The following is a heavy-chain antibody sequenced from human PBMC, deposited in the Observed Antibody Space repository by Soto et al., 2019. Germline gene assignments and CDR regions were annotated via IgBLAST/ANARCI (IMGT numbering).Heavy chain of an antibody. V-gene: IGHV3-33*01. J-gene: IGHJ5*02. Sequence: QVQLVESGGGVVQPGRSLRLSCAASGFTFSSYGMHWVRQAPGKGLEWVAVIWYDGSNKYYADSVKGRFTISRDNSKNTLYLQMNSLRAEDTAVYYCAREYGGYNWIDPWGQGTLVTVSS. CDR3: AREYGGYNWIDP. CDR2: IWYDGSNK. D-gene: IGHD4-17*01. CDR1: GFTFSSYG.